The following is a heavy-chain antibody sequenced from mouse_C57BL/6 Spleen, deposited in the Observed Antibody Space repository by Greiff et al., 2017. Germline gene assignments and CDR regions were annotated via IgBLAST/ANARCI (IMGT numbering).Heavy chain of an antibody. CDR3: ARSRGNYPYYFDY. CDR1: GYTFTSYW. D-gene: IGHD2-1*01. V-gene: IGHV1-61*01. CDR2: IYPSDSET. Sequence: QVQLQQPGAELVRPGSSVKLSCKASGYTFTSYWMDWVKQRPGQGLEWIGNIYPSDSETHYNQKFKDKATLTVDKSSSTAYMQLSSLTSEDSAVYYCARSRGNYPYYFDYWGQGTTLTVSS. J-gene: IGHJ2*01.